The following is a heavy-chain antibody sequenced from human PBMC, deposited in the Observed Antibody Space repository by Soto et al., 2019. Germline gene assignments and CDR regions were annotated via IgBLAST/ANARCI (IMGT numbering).Heavy chain of an antibody. D-gene: IGHD3-3*01. CDR2: SGNT. CDR3: ARGADDFSSGYYYAY. CDR1: GYTFSRHG. V-gene: IGHV1-18*04. J-gene: IGHJ4*02. Sequence: QVQLVQSGAEVKKPGASVTVSCKASGYTFSRHGISWVRQAPGQGLEWMAWSGNTNYAQKFQGRLTLTTNPSTRTAYMELRSLRSDDTAVYYCARGADDFSSGYYYAYWGQGTLVTVSS.